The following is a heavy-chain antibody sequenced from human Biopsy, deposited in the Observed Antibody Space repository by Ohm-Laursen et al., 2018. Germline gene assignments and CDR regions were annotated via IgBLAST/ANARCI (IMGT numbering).Heavy chain of an antibody. D-gene: IGHD3-9*01. CDR2: INPKSGGT. J-gene: IGHJ4*02. V-gene: IGHV1-2*02. Sequence: ASVKVSCKSSGYTFTGYYLHWVRQAPGQGLEWMGWINPKSGGTHYLEKFRGRVTMTRDTSISTAYMEVSSLRSDDTAVYYCAIDGNDFLTDYLEIDQWGQGTLVTVSS. CDR1: GYTFTGYY. CDR3: AIDGNDFLTDYLEIDQ.